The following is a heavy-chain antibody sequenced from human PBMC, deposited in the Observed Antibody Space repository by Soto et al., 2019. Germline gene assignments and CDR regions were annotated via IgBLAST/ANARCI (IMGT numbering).Heavy chain of an antibody. Sequence: GGSLRLSCGAPGVTFKDYGMHWVRQAPGKGLEWVAVISYDGKQTYYADSVKGRFTISKDKSKRTLFLQMNSLRVDDTAVYYCARDGWGSNWYFDLWGRGTLVTVSS. CDR1: GVTFKDYG. V-gene: IGHV3-30*03. J-gene: IGHJ2*01. D-gene: IGHD3-16*01. CDR2: ISYDGKQT. CDR3: ARDGWGSNWYFDL.